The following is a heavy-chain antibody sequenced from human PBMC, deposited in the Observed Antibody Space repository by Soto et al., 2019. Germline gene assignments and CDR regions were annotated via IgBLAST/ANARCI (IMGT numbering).Heavy chain of an antibody. J-gene: IGHJ4*02. V-gene: IGHV5-51*01. CDR2: IYPGDSDT. Sequence: GESLKISCKGSGYRFTSYWIGWVRQMPGKGLEWMGIIYPGDSDTRYSPSFQGQVTISADKSISTAYLQWSSLKASDTAMYYCATSYSGSSQLFDFWGQGTLVTVSS. CDR3: ATSYSGSSQLFDF. D-gene: IGHD1-26*01. CDR1: GYRFTSYW.